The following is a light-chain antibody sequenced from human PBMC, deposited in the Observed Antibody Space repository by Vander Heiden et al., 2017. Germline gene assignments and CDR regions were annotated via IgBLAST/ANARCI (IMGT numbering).Light chain of an antibody. CDR1: NRDVGGYND. J-gene: IGLJ1*01. CDR3: SSYTTSSTPHV. CDR2: EVS. V-gene: IGLV2-14*01. Sequence: QSALTHPASVSGSPGQSLSISCTGTNRDVGGYNDVSWYRPHPGKAPKLMIYEVSNRPAGVSNRFSGSKSGNTASLTISGRQAEDEADYFCSSYTTSSTPHVFGTGTKVTVL.